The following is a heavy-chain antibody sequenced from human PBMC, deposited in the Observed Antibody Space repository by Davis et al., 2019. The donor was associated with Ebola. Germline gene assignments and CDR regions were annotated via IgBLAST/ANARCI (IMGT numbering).Heavy chain of an antibody. D-gene: IGHD3-10*01. Sequence: PSETLSLTCAVYGGSFSGYYWSWIRQPPGKGLEWIGEINHSGSTNYNPSLKSRVTISVDTSKNQFSLKLSSVTAADTAVYYCARGAPFYGSGSPYCFDYWGQGTLVTVSS. CDR2: INHSGST. J-gene: IGHJ4*02. CDR3: ARGAPFYGSGSPYCFDY. CDR1: GGSFSGYY. V-gene: IGHV4-34*01.